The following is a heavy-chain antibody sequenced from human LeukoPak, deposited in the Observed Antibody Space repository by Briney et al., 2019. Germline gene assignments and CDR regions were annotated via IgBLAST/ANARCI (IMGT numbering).Heavy chain of an antibody. J-gene: IGHJ4*02. CDR2: INHSGST. CDR3: ARVSGDYVFDY. Sequence: KSSETLSLTCAVSGGSFSGYYLSWIRQPPGKGLEWIGEINHSGSTNYNPSPKSRVTISVDTSKNQFSLKLSSVTAADTAVYYCARVSGDYVFDYWGQGTLVTVSS. D-gene: IGHD4-17*01. V-gene: IGHV4-34*01. CDR1: GGSFSGYY.